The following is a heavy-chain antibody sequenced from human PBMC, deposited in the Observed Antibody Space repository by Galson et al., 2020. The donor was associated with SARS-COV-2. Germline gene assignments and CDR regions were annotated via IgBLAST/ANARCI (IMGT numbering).Heavy chain of an antibody. CDR2: SSNSGRSI. CDR3: ARLTPY. CDR1: GFSLSSWN. J-gene: IGHJ4*02. V-gene: IGHV3-48*03. Sequence: GGSLRLSCVASGFSLSSWNMNWLRQAPGKGLEWVAYSSNSGRSIYYADSVQGRFTISRDNAKNSLYLQMNSLRAEDTAVYYCARLTPYWGQGVLVTVSS.